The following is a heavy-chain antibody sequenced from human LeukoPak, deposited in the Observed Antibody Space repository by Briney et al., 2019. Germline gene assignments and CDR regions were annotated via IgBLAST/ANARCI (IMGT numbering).Heavy chain of an antibody. CDR3: ARDVLRYFDWLPRYYYYYMDV. CDR1: GYTFTSYD. V-gene: IGHV1-8*01. CDR2: MNPNSGNT. J-gene: IGHJ6*03. Sequence: ASVKVSCKASGYTFTSYDINWVRQATGQGLEWMGWMNPNSGNTGYAQKFQGRVTMTRNTSISTAYMELRSLRSDDTAVYYCARDVLRYFDWLPRYYYYYMDVWGKGTTVTISS. D-gene: IGHD3-9*01.